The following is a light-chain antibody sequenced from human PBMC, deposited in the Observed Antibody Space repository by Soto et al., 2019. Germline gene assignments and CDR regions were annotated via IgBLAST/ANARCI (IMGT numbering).Light chain of an antibody. Sequence: QSALTQPASVSGSPGQMITISCTGTISDVGGYNYVSWYQQHPGKAPNLMIYDVSNRPSGVSNRFSGSKSGNTASLTISGLQAEDEADYYCSSYTSSSTPYIFGTGTKLTVL. J-gene: IGLJ1*01. CDR3: SSYTSSSTPYI. V-gene: IGLV2-14*01. CDR1: ISDVGGYNY. CDR2: DVS.